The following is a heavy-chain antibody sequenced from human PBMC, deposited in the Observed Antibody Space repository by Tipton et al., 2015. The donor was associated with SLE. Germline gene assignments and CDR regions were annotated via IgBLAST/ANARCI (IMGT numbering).Heavy chain of an antibody. CDR3: AKDHARYDFWSGYTGGIDY. Sequence: LSLTCTVSGGSISSYYWSWIRQPPGKGLEWIGYIYYSGSTNYNPSLKSRVTISVDTSKNQFSLKLSSVTAADTAVYYCAKDHARYDFWSGYTGGIDYWGQGTLVTVSS. V-gene: IGHV4-59*01. J-gene: IGHJ4*02. D-gene: IGHD3-3*01. CDR1: GGSISSYY. CDR2: IYYSGST.